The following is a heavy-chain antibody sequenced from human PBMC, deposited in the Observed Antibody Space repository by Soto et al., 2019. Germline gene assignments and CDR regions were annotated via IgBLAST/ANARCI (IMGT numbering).Heavy chain of an antibody. CDR3: ARALPLDPAGTYYYGMDV. CDR2: TYYRSKWYN. J-gene: IGHJ6*02. V-gene: IGHV6-1*01. Sequence: KQSQTLSLTCAISGDSVSSNSAAWNWIRQSPSRGLEWLGRTYYRSKWYNDYAVSVKSRITINPDTSKNQFSLQLNSVTPEDTAVYYCARALPLDPAGTYYYGMDVWGQGTTVTVS. CDR1: GDSVSSNSAA.